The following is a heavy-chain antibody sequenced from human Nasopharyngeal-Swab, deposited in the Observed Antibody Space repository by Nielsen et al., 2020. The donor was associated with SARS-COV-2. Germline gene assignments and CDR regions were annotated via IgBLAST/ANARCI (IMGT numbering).Heavy chain of an antibody. CDR1: GYSIGSGYY. CDR2: IYHSGST. J-gene: IGHJ5*02. CDR3: ARYYSGSYNWFDP. V-gene: IGHV4-38-2*02. Sequence: SETLSLTCTVSGYSIGSGYYWCWIRQPPGKGLEWIGSIYHSGSTYYNPSLKSRVTISVDTSKNQFSLKLSSVTAADTAVYYCARYYSGSYNWFDPWGQGTLVTVSS. D-gene: IGHD1-26*01.